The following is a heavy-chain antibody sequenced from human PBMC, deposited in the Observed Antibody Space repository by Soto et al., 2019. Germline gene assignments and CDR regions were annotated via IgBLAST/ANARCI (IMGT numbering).Heavy chain of an antibody. J-gene: IGHJ6*02. CDR1: GGSISSGGYY. CDR3: ARHTANGQNVFHYYYGMDV. Sequence: SETLSLTCTVSGGSISSGGYYWSWIRQHPGKGLEWIGYIYYSGSTYYNPSLKSRVTISVDTSKNQFSLKLSSVTAADTAVYYCARHTANGQNVFHYYYGMDVWGQGTTVTVSS. CDR2: IYYSGST. D-gene: IGHD2-8*01. V-gene: IGHV4-31*03.